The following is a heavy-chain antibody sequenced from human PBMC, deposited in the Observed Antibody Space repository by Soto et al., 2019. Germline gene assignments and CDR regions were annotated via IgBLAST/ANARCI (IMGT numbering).Heavy chain of an antibody. CDR2: ISYDGSNK. CDR1: GGTFSSYA. CDR3: ARGYFDL. J-gene: IGHJ2*01. V-gene: IGHV3-30-3*01. Sequence: QVQLVQSGAEVKKPGSSVKVSCKASGGTFSSYAMHWVRQAPGKGLEWVAVISYDGSNKYYADSVKGRFTISRDNSKNTLYLQMNSLRAEDTAVYYCARGYFDLWGRGTLVTVSS.